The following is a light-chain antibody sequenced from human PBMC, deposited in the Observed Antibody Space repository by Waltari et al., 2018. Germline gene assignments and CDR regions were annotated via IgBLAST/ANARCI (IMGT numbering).Light chain of an antibody. Sequence: EIVLIQSPAILSLSPGERATLSCRATHSISEYFAVYQQKPGQPPRPLIHDASTRAYGVPARFSGSGFGTDFTLTISNLEPEDSAVYYCQQRIDWPPVSFGGGTKVEIK. CDR2: DAS. CDR3: QQRIDWPPVS. V-gene: IGKV3-11*01. CDR1: HSISEY. J-gene: IGKJ4*01.